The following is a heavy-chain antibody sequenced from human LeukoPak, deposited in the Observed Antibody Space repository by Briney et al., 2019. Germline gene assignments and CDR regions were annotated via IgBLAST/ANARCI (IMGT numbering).Heavy chain of an antibody. Sequence: SETLSLTCTVSGGSISSYYWSWIRQPPGKGLEWIGYIYYSGSTNYNPSLKSRVTISVDTSKNQFSLKLSSVTAADTAVYYCARFRSSWYKYFDLWDRGTLVTVSS. CDR2: IYYSGST. J-gene: IGHJ2*01. D-gene: IGHD6-13*01. CDR3: ARFRSSWYKYFDL. V-gene: IGHV4-59*08. CDR1: GGSISSYY.